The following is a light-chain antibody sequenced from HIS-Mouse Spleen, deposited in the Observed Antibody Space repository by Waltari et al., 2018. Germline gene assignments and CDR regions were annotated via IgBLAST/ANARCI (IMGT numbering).Light chain of an antibody. V-gene: IGKV2-28*01. Sequence: DIVMTQSPLSLPVTPGEPASISCRSSQSLLHSNGYNYLDWYLQKPGQSPQLLIYLGSNRASGVPDKFSGSRSGTDFTRKISRVEAEDVGVYCCMQALQTPWTFGQGTKLEIK. CDR1: QSLLHSNGYNY. J-gene: IGKJ2*01. CDR3: MQALQTPWT. CDR2: LGS.